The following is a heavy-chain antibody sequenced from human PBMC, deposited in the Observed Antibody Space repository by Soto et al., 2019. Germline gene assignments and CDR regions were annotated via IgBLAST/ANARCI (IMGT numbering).Heavy chain of an antibody. CDR2: ISSSSSTI. J-gene: IGHJ4*02. V-gene: IGHV3-48*02. CDR3: ARVSENYDFWSGYSDLDY. CDR1: GFTFSSYG. D-gene: IGHD3-3*01. Sequence: EVQLVESGGGLVQPGGSLRLSCAASGFTFSSYGMNWVRQAPGKGLEWVSYISSSSSTIYYADSVKGRFTISRDNAKNSLYLQMNSLRDEDTAVYYCARVSENYDFWSGYSDLDYWGQGTLVTVSS.